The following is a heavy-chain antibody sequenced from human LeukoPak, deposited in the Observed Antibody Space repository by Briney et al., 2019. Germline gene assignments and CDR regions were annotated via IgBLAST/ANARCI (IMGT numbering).Heavy chain of an antibody. CDR3: TTVSDYVWGSYRYIGFDY. J-gene: IGHJ4*02. CDR1: GFTFSNAW. D-gene: IGHD3-16*02. V-gene: IGHV3-15*01. CDR2: IKSKTDGGTT. Sequence: GGSLRLSCAASGFTFSNAWMSWVRQAPGKGLEWVGRIKSKTDGGTTDYAAPVKGRFNISRDDPKNTLYLQMNSLKTEDTAVYYCTTVSDYVWGSYRYIGFDYWGQGTLVTVSS.